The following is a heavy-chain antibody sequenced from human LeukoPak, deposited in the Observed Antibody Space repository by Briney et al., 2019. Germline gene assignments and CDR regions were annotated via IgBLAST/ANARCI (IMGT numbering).Heavy chain of an antibody. V-gene: IGHV1-3*01. J-gene: IGHJ4*02. CDR3: ARDGRRIAVSDY. CDR2: INAGNGNT. D-gene: IGHD6-19*01. Sequence: ASVKVSCKASGYTFTSYAMHWVRQAPGQRLEWMGWINAGNGNTKYSQKFQGRVTITRDTSESTAYMELSSLRSEDTAVYYCARDGRRIAVSDYWGQGTLVTVSS. CDR1: GYTFTSYA.